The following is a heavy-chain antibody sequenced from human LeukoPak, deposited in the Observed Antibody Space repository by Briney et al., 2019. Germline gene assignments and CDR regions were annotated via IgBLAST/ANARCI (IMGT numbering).Heavy chain of an antibody. CDR1: GFTFDDYA. V-gene: IGHV3-9*03. D-gene: IGHD3-9*01. CDR3: AKLVRDLTVYYFDS. J-gene: IGHJ4*02. CDR2: ISRNSGSI. Sequence: SLRLSCAASGFTFDDYAMHWVPQATGKGLVWVSGISRNSGSIGYADSVKGRFTNSRDNAKKSLYLQMNSLRADDIALYYCAKLVRDLTVYYFDSGCQGTLVTVSS.